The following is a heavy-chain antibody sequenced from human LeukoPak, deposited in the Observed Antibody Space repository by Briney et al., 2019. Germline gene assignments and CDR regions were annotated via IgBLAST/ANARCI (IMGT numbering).Heavy chain of an antibody. CDR3: ARAPERYLEVPAAGDY. CDR2: ISRSSSTI. Sequence: PGRPLRLSCAPSGFTFSSYSMNWGRQAPGKGRKGVSYISRSSSTIYYADPVKGRFTTSRDNAKNSLYRQMNSLRPEDTPVYTCARAPERYLEVPAAGDYWGQGTLVTVSS. V-gene: IGHV3-48*01. J-gene: IGHJ4*02. D-gene: IGHD2-2*01. CDR1: GFTFSSYS.